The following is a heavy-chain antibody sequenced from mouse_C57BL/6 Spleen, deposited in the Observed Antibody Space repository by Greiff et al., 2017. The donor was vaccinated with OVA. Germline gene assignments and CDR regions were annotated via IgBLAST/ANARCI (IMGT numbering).Heavy chain of an antibody. D-gene: IGHD1-1*01. Sequence: EVKLVESGGGLVKPGGSLKLSCAASGFTFSDYGMHWVRQAPEKGLEWVAYISSGSSTIYYADTVKGRFTISRDNAKNTLFLQMPSLRSEDTAMYYCARLRSFDYWGQGTTLTVSS. CDR3: ARLRSFDY. V-gene: IGHV5-17*01. CDR1: GFTFSDYG. J-gene: IGHJ2*01. CDR2: ISSGSSTI.